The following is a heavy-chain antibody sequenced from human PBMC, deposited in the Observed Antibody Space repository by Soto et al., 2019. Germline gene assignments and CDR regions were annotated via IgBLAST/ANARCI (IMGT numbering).Heavy chain of an antibody. CDR1: GYTFTSYG. Sequence: ASVKVSCKASGYTFTSYGISWVRQAPGQGLEWMGLISAYNGNTNYAQKLQGRVTMTTDTSTSTAYMELRSLRSDDTAVYYCARGTGYYDILTGYYTPGMDVWGQGTTVTVSS. CDR2: ISAYNGNT. D-gene: IGHD3-9*01. V-gene: IGHV1-18*01. CDR3: ARGTGYYDILTGYYTPGMDV. J-gene: IGHJ6*02.